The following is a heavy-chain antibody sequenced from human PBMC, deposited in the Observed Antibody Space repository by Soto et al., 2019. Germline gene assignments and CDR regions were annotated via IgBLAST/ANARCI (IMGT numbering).Heavy chain of an antibody. CDR1: GGSISSGGYY. CDR3: AISSGYADWFDP. V-gene: IGHV4-31*03. J-gene: IGHJ5*02. CDR2: IYYSGST. Sequence: QVQLQESGPGLVKPSQTLSLTCTVSGGSISSGGYYWSWIRQHPGKGLEWIGYIYYSGSTYYNPSLKSRVTISVDTAKNQFSLKLSSVTGAATAVYCCAISSGYADWFDPWGQGTLVTVSS. D-gene: IGHD3-22*01.